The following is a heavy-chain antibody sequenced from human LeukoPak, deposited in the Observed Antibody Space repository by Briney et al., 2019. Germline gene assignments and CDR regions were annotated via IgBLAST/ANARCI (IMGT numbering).Heavy chain of an antibody. CDR1: GGSISSGGYY. Sequence: SQTLSLTCTVSGGSISSGGYYWSWIRQHPGKGLEWIGYIYYSGSTYYNPSLRSRVTISVDTSKNQFSLKLSSVTAADTAVYFCARRRVVVASTDGASGAFHIWGQGTMVTVSS. CDR3: ARRRVVVASTDGASGAFHI. D-gene: IGHD2-15*01. V-gene: IGHV4-31*03. CDR2: IYYSGST. J-gene: IGHJ3*02.